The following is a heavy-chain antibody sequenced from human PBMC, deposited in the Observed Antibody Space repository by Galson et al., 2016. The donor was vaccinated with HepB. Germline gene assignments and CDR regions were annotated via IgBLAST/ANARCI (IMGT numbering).Heavy chain of an antibody. Sequence: TLSLTCAVSGGSVRTSNWWTWVRQPPGKGLEWIGEIYQSGSTNYNPSLKSRVTISVDKSKNNFSLKVSSVTAADTAVYYCARRGGYYDILTGYYSYYYFGMDVWGQGTTVTVSS. CDR1: GGSVRTSNW. CDR3: ARRGGYYDILTGYYSYYYFGMDV. V-gene: IGHV4-4*02. D-gene: IGHD3-9*01. J-gene: IGHJ6*02. CDR2: IYQSGST.